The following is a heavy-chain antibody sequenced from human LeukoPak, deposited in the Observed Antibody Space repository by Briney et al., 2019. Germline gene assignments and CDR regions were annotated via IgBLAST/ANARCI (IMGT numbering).Heavy chain of an antibody. CDR3: ARDRAGTSGYYY. D-gene: IGHD3-22*01. Sequence: GGSLRLSCAASGFTFSSYAMHWVRQAPGKGLEWVAVISYDGSNKYHADSVKGRFTISRYTSKNKMYLQMNSLRAEDTAVYYCARDRAGTSGYYYWGQGTLVTVSS. CDR2: ISYDGSNK. V-gene: IGHV3-30*04. CDR1: GFTFSSYA. J-gene: IGHJ4*02.